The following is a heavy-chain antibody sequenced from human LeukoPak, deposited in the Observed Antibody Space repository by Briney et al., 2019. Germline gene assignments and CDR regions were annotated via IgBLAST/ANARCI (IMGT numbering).Heavy chain of an antibody. Sequence: PSETLSLTCTVSGGSISSGGYYWSWIRQPPGKGLEWIGYIYHSGSTYYNPSLKSRVTISVDRSKNQFSLKLSSVTAADTAVYYCARMTTHYGSGSRFQPSLNTRPEYFQHWGQGTLVTVSS. V-gene: IGHV4-30-2*01. D-gene: IGHD3-10*01. CDR1: GGSISSGGYY. J-gene: IGHJ1*01. CDR3: ARMTTHYGSGSRFQPSLNTRPEYFQH. CDR2: IYHSGST.